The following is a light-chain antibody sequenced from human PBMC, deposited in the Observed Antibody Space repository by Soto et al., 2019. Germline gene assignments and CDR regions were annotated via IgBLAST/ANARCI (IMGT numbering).Light chain of an antibody. CDR3: QQYDEWPLA. V-gene: IGKV3-15*01. CDR1: QNVKTR. J-gene: IGKJ4*01. Sequence: EKVMTQSPATLSVSPGERATLSCRASQNVKTRLAWYQQKPGQASRLLIYDAFTRATGIPAKSSGSASGTEFTLTISSLKSEEFAVYYCQQYDEWPLAFGGRTKVEIK. CDR2: DAF.